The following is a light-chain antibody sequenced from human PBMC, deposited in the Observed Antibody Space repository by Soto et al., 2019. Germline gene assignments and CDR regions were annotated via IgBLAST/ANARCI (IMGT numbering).Light chain of an antibody. CDR2: GAS. CDR3: QQYGSSPWT. CDR1: QSVSSSY. Sequence: EIVLTQSPGRLTLSPGERATLSCRASQSVSSSYLAWYQQKPGQAPRPLISGASSRAIGIPDRFSGSGSGTDFTLTISRLEPEDFAVYYCQQYGSSPWTFGQGTKV. J-gene: IGKJ1*01. V-gene: IGKV3-20*01.